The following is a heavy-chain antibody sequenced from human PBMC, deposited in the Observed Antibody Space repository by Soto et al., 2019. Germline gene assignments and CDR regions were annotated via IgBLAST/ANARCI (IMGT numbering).Heavy chain of an antibody. Sequence: QTTLEESGPPRVKPTQTLTLTCIFSGFSLSTGGVGVGWIRQPPGKALEWLAFIYWDDDKRYSPSLRSRLTITKDTSGQQVALTMTNMDPLDTATYFCARRATFQGNWDGGYFDSWGQGTLVTVSS. D-gene: IGHD1-1*01. J-gene: IGHJ4*02. CDR2: IYWDDDK. CDR3: ARRATFQGNWDGGYFDS. V-gene: IGHV2-5*02. CDR1: GFSLSTGGVG.